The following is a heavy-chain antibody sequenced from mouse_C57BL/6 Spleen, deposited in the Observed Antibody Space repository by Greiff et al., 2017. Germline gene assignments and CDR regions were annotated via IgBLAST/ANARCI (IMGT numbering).Heavy chain of an antibody. D-gene: IGHD2-5*01. Sequence: EVQLQQSGTVLARPGASVKMSCKTSGYTFTSYWMHWVKQRPGQGLEWIGAIYPGNSDTSYNQKFKGKAKLTAVTSASTAYMELSSLTNEDSAVYYCTRSLYYSNYFAYWGQGTLVTVSA. CDR1: GYTFTSYW. CDR3: TRSLYYSNYFAY. J-gene: IGHJ3*01. CDR2: IYPGNSDT. V-gene: IGHV1-5*01.